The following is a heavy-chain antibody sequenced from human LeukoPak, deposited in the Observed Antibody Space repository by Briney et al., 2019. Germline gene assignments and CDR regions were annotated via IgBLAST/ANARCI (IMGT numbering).Heavy chain of an antibody. V-gene: IGHV3-21*01. Sequence: SGGSLRLSCAASGFTFSSYWMSWVRQAPGKGLEWVSSINSGSNYIYYADSVKGRFTISRDNAKNSVSLLMNSLRAEDTAVYYCARAYYNSGTSHFDCWGQGTLVTVSS. CDR2: INSGSNYI. J-gene: IGHJ4*02. CDR1: GFTFSSYW. D-gene: IGHD3-10*01. CDR3: ARAYYNSGTSHFDC.